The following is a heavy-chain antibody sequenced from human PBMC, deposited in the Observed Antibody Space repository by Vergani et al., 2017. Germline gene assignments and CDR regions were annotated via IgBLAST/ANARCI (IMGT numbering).Heavy chain of an antibody. CDR1: GFTFSSYW. CDR2: INSDGSST. D-gene: IGHD3-3*01. J-gene: IGHJ6*02. CDR3: AKWDYDFPYYGMDV. Sequence: EVQLVESGGGLVQPGGSLRLSCAASGFTFSSYWMHWVRQAPGKGLVWVSRINSDGSSTSYADSVKGRFTISRDNAKNTLYLQMNSLRAEDTAVYYCAKWDYDFPYYGMDVWGQGTTVTVSS. V-gene: IGHV3-74*01.